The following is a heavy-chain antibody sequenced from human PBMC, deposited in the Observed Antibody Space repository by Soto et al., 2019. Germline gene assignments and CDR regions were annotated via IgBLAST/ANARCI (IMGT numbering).Heavy chain of an antibody. CDR3: ARGMVYAHYHYYGMDV. J-gene: IGHJ6*02. V-gene: IGHV4-30-4*01. Sequence: PSETLSLTCTVSGGSISSGDYYWSWIRQPPGKGLEWIGYIYYSGSTYYNPSLKSRVTISVDTSKNQFSLKLSSVPAADTAVYYCARGMVYAHYHYYGMDVWGQGTTVTVSS. CDR1: GGSISSGDYY. D-gene: IGHD2-8*01. CDR2: IYYSGST.